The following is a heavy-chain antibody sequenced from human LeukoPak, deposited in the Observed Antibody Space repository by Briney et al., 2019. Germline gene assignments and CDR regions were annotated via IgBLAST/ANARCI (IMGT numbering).Heavy chain of an antibody. CDR2: INPNSGGT. CDR1: GYTFTDYY. Sequence: GALVTVSCKASGYTFTDYYMHWVRQAPGQGLEWMGWINPNSGGTNYAQKFQGRVTMTRDTSISTAYMELSRLRSDDTAMYYCARGFAYFDYWGQGTLVTVSS. V-gene: IGHV1-2*02. CDR3: ARGFAYFDY. J-gene: IGHJ4*02.